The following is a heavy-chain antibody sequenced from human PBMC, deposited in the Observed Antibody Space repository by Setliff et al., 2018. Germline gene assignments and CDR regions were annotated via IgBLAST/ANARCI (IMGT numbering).Heavy chain of an antibody. J-gene: IGHJ2*01. CDR3: VRGGSAPSSYQYPLDV. D-gene: IGHD1-26*01. Sequence: GGSLRLSCAASGFTFSGSAVHWVRQASGKGLEWVGRIRRNADNRAPIYAASVKGRFTISRDDSKNTAYLQMNSLKTEDTAVYYCVRGGSAPSSYQYPLDVWGRGTLVTVSS. CDR2: IRRNADNRAP. CDR1: GFTFSGSA. V-gene: IGHV3-73*01.